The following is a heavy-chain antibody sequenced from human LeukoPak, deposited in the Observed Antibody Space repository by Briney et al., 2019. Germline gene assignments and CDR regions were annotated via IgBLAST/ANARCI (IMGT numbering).Heavy chain of an antibody. Sequence: GSLRLSCAASGFTLTDYYMSWIRQAPGKGLEWIGYMYSSGISSYNPSLKSRVTISIDTSKNQFSLKLRSATAADTAVYFCARGGNWLGPWGQGTLVTVSS. J-gene: IGHJ5*02. CDR3: ARGGNWLGP. CDR1: GFTLTDYY. CDR2: MYSSGIS. D-gene: IGHD2-15*01. V-gene: IGHV4-59*01.